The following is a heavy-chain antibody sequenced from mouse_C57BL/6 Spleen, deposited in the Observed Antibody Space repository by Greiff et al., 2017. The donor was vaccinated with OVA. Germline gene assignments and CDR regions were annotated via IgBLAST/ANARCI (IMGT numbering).Heavy chain of an antibody. D-gene: IGHD1-1*01. V-gene: IGHV1-54*01. Sequence: VKLMESGAELVRPGTSVKVSCKASGYAFTNYLIEWVKQRPGQGLEWIGVINPGSGGTNYNEKFKGKATLTADKSSSTAYMQLSSLTSEDSAVYFCARRGYYGSSYSYYFDYWGQGTTLTVSS. CDR2: INPGSGGT. CDR3: ARRGYYGSSYSYYFDY. J-gene: IGHJ2*01. CDR1: GYAFTNYL.